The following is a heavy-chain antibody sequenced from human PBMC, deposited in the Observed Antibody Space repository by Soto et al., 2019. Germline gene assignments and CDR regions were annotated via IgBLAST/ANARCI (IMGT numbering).Heavy chain of an antibody. CDR1: GIVFSDY. J-gene: IGHJ5*02. V-gene: IGHV3-11*01. D-gene: IGHD3-16*01. CDR2: ISGSGRTI. Sequence: QVQLVESGGGLVKPGGSLRLSCAASGIVFSDYMSWVRQSPGKGLEWLSYISGSGRTIYSADSVKGRFTISRDNAKNSLYLQTNNVRTEDTAVYYCARLPFPWGWFEPWGQGTLVTVSS. CDR3: ARLPFPWGWFEP.